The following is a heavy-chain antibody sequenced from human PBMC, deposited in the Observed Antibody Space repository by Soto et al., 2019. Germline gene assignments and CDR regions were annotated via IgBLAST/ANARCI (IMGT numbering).Heavy chain of an antibody. CDR1: GGSISSSSYY. D-gene: IGHD6-13*01. V-gene: IGHV4-39*01. CDR2: IYYSGST. Sequence: PSETLSLTCTVSGGSISSSSYYWGWIRQPPGKGLEWIGSIYYSGSTYYNPSLKSRVTISVDTSKNQFSLKLSSVTAADTAVYYCARFPGYSSSWYPSYFVDSGQGTLVTVSS. J-gene: IGHJ4*02. CDR3: ARFPGYSSSWYPSYFVD.